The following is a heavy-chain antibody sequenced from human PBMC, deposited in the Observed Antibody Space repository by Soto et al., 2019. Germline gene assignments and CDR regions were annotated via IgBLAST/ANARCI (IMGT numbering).Heavy chain of an antibody. D-gene: IGHD6-13*01. J-gene: IGHJ3*02. CDR3: ARGIAAAASKAFDI. Sequence: PSETLSLTCTVSAGSISSGGYYWSWIRQHPGKGLERIGYIYYSGSTYYNPSLKSRVTISVDTSKNQFSLKLSSVTAAGTAVHYCARGIAAAASKAFDIWGQGTMVTVSS. CDR1: AGSISSGGYY. CDR2: IYYSGST. V-gene: IGHV4-31*03.